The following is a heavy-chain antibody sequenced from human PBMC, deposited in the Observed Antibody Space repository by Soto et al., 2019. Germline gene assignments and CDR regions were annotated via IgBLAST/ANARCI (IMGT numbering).Heavy chain of an antibody. CDR3: ARSGSVVVAAIVRGARRFDP. CDR2: INHSGRT. Sequence: QVQLQQWGAGLLKPSETLSLTCAVYGGSFSGYYWSWIRQPPGKGLEWIGEINHSGRTNYNPSLKRRVTIAVDTSKNQFSLKRSSVTAADTAVYYCARSGSVVVAAIVRGARRFDPWGQGTLVTVSS. J-gene: IGHJ5*02. D-gene: IGHD2-15*01. CDR1: GGSFSGYY. V-gene: IGHV4-34*01.